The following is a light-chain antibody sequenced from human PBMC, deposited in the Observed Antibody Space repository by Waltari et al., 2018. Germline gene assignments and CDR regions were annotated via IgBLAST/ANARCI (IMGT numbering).Light chain of an antibody. J-gene: IGKJ4*01. CDR3: QQYYTTPLT. CDR1: QSVSSY. CDR2: DAS. V-gene: IGKV3-11*01. Sequence: EIVLTQSPATLSLSPGERATLSCRASQSVSSYLAWYQQKPGQAPRLLIYDASNRATGIPARFSGSGSGTAFTLTISSLQAEDVAVYYCQQYYTTPLTFGGGTKVEIK.